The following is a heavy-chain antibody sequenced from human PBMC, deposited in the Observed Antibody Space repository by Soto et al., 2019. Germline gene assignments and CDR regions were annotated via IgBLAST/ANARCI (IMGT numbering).Heavy chain of an antibody. CDR3: ARDNGDIVVAPADMDY. J-gene: IGHJ4*02. D-gene: IGHD2-2*01. CDR2: ISSSSSYI. V-gene: IGHV3-21*01. Sequence: GGSLRLSCAASGFTFSSYSMNWVRQAPGKGLEWVSSISSSSSYIYYADSVKDRFTISRDNAKNSLYLQMNSLRAEDTAVYYCARDNGDIVVAPADMDYWGRGTLVTVSS. CDR1: GFTFSSYS.